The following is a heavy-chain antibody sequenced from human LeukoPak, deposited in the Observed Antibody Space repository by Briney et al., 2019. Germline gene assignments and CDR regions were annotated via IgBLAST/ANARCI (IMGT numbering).Heavy chain of an antibody. D-gene: IGHD3-10*01. Sequence: PSETLSLTCAVYGGSFSGYYWSWIRQPPGKGLEWIGEINHSGSTNYNPSLKSRVTISVDTSKNQFSLKLSSVTAADTAVYYCARVQGKYFYDRWGQGTLVTVSS. CDR3: ARVQGKYFYDR. J-gene: IGHJ5*02. V-gene: IGHV4-34*01. CDR1: GGSFSGYY. CDR2: INHSGST.